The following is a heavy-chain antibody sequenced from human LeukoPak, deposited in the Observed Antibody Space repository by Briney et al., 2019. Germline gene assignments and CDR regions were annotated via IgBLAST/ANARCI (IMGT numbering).Heavy chain of an antibody. CDR1: GFTFDDYA. V-gene: IGHV3-9*01. CDR3: AKDIAPSDYVHRYGMDV. Sequence: PGGSLRLSCAASGFTFDDYAMHWVRQAPGKGLEWVSGISWNSGSIGYADSVKGRFTISRDNAKNSLYLQMNSLGAEDTALCYCAKDIAPSDYVHRYGMDVWGQGTTVTVSS. CDR2: ISWNSGSI. D-gene: IGHD4-17*01. J-gene: IGHJ6*02.